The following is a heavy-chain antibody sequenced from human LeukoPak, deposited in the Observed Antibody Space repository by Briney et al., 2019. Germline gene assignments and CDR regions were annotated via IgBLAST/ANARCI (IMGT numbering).Heavy chain of an antibody. Sequence: PSETLSLTCAVYGGSFSGYYWSWIRQPPGKGLEWIGYIYDSGSTHYNPSLKSRVSISADTSKNQFSLKLSSVTAADTAVYYCARSGYYGSGSYPITWGQGTLVSVSS. CDR2: IYDSGST. J-gene: IGHJ5*02. CDR1: GGSFSGYY. V-gene: IGHV4-59*08. D-gene: IGHD3-10*01. CDR3: ARSGYYGSGSYPIT.